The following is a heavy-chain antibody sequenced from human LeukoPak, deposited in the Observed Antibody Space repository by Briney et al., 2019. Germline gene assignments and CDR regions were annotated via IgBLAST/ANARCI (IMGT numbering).Heavy chain of an antibody. CDR2: IYYSGST. D-gene: IGHD6-13*01. CDR1: GGSINSCY. J-gene: IGHJ4*02. CDR3: ARGLAAAGTSYFDY. V-gene: IGHV4-59*01. Sequence: PSETLSLTCTVSGGSINSCYWSWIRQPPGKGLEWIGYIYYSGSTNYNPSLKSRVTISVDTSKNQFSLKLSSVTAADTAVYYCARGLAAAGTSYFDYWGQGTLVTVSS.